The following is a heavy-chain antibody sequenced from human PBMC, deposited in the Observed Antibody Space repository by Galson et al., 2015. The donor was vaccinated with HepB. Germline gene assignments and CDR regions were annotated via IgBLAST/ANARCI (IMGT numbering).Heavy chain of an antibody. D-gene: IGHD2-15*01. CDR3: ARGYCSGGSCSYYYMDV. Sequence: SVKVSCKASGYTFTSYAMHWVRQAPGQRLEWMGWINAGNGNTKYSQKFQGRVTITRDTSASTAYMELSSLRSEDTAVYYCARGYCSGGSCSYYYMDVWGKGTTVTVSS. CDR1: GYTFTSYA. CDR2: INAGNGNT. V-gene: IGHV1-3*01. J-gene: IGHJ6*03.